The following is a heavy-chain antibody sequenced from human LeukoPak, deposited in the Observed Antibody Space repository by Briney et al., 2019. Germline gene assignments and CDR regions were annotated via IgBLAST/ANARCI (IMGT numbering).Heavy chain of an antibody. CDR3: AKEPTNYYDSSGYAQGPGY. Sequence: GGSLRLSCAASGFTFSSYAMSWVRQAPGKGLEWVSAISGSGGSTYYADSVKGRFTISRDNSKNTLYLQMNSLRAEDTAVYYCAKEPTNYYDSSGYAQGPGYWGQGTLVTVSS. J-gene: IGHJ4*02. CDR1: GFTFSSYA. V-gene: IGHV3-23*01. CDR2: ISGSGGST. D-gene: IGHD3-22*01.